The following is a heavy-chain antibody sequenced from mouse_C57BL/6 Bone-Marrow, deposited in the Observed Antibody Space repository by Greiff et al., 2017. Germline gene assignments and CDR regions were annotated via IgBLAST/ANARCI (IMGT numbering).Heavy chain of an antibody. CDR2: INPNNGGT. CDR1: GYTFTDYY. V-gene: IGHV1-26*01. CDR3: ARHYAMDY. Sequence: EVQLQQSGPELVKPGASVKISCKASGYTFTDYYMNWVKQSHGKSLEWIGDINPNNGGTSYNQKFKGKATLTVEKASSTAYMELRSLTSEDSAVYYCARHYAMDYWGQGTSVTVSS. J-gene: IGHJ4*01.